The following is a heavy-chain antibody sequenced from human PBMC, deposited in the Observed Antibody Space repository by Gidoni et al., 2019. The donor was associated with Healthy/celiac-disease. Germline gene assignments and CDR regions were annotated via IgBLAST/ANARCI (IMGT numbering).Heavy chain of an antibody. D-gene: IGHD1-1*01. Sequence: QLQLQESGPGLVKPSETLSLTCTVSGGSISISNYYWGWIRQPPGKGLEWIGSIFYTGNTYFNPSLKSRVTISVDTSRNQFSLKLSSVTAADTAVFYCARQGTWFFDYWGQGTLVTVSS. CDR3: ARQGTWFFDY. V-gene: IGHV4-39*01. CDR2: IFYTGNT. J-gene: IGHJ4*02. CDR1: GGSISISNYY.